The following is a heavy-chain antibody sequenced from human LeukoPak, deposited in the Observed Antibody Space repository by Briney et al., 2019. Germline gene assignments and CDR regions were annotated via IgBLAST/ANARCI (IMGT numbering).Heavy chain of an antibody. V-gene: IGHV3-11*04. CDR3: AKDYYGSGSSSCGMDV. CDR1: GFTFSDYF. J-gene: IGHJ6*02. D-gene: IGHD3-10*01. Sequence: GGSLRLSCSGSGFTFSDYFMNWIRQAPGKGLEWIAYISSSGGNIKYADSVQGRFTISRDNSKNTLYLQMNSLETEDTAVYYCAKDYYGSGSSSCGMDVWGQGTTVTVSS. CDR2: ISSSGGNI.